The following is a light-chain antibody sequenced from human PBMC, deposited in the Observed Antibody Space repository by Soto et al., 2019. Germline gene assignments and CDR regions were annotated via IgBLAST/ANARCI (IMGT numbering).Light chain of an antibody. J-gene: IGKJ4*01. CDR3: QQYGSSPLT. CDR2: GAS. CDR1: QSVXSSF. Sequence: EIVLTQSPGTXSLSPXEXATXXXRASQSVXSSFLAWYQQKPGQAPRLLIYGASSRATGIPDRFSGSGSGTDFTLTISRLEPEDVAVYYCQQYGSSPLTXGGGTKVEIK. V-gene: IGKV3-20*01.